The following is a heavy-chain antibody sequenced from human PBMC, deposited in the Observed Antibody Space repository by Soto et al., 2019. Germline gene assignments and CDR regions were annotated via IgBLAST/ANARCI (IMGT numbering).Heavy chain of an antibody. V-gene: IGHV4-39*01. J-gene: IGHJ4*02. Sequence: QLQLQESGPGLVKPSETLSLTCTVSGGSISSSSYYWGWIRQPPGKGLEWIGTIYYTGSTYYNPSLKSRVTISVDTSKNQFSLRLSSVTAADTAFYFCARQSSTSMSACYFDYWGQGTLVTVSS. CDR1: GGSISSSSYY. CDR2: IYYTGST. D-gene: IGHD6-6*01. CDR3: ARQSSTSMSACYFDY.